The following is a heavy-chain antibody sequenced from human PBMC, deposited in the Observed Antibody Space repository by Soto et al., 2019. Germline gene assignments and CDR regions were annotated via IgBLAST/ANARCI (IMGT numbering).Heavy chain of an antibody. V-gene: IGHV5-51*01. D-gene: IGHD6-19*01. CDR2: IYPGDPDT. J-gene: IGHJ6*02. CDR3: ARLPGIAVAGTVGPSYYYGMDV. Sequence: GESLKISCKGSGYSFTSYWIGWVRQMPGKGLEWMGIIYPGDPDTRYSPSFQGQVTISADKSISTAYLQWSSLKASDTAMYYCARLPGIAVAGTVGPSYYYGMDVWGQGTTVTVSS. CDR1: GYSFTSYW.